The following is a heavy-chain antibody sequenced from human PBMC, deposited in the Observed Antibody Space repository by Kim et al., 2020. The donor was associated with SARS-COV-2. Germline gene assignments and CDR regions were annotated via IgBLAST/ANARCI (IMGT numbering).Heavy chain of an antibody. CDR3: ARDPISSWYGGASSYFDY. V-gene: IGHV3-74*01. J-gene: IGHJ4*02. Sequence: GGSLRLSCAASGFTFSSYWMHWVRQAPGKGLVWVSRINNDGSSTSYADSVKGRFTISRDNAKNTLYLQMNSLRAEDTAVYYCARDPISSWYGGASSYFDYWGQGTLVTVSS. CDR1: GFTFSSYW. CDR2: INNDGSST. D-gene: IGHD6-13*01.